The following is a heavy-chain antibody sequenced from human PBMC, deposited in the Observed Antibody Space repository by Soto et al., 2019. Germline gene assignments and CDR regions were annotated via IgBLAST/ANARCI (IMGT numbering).Heavy chain of an antibody. D-gene: IGHD2-2*01. V-gene: IGHV2-5*02. CDR2: IYWDDDK. Sequence: QITLKESGPTLVKPTQTLTLTCTFSGFSLNAGGLGVGWIRQPPGKALEWLALIYWDDDKRFSPSLKSRLSLTTDTSKNQVVLVMTNMDPVDTGTDYCAHLSVPSAGTNFDFWGPGSLVTVSS. CDR3: AHLSVPSAGTNFDF. J-gene: IGHJ4*02. CDR1: GFSLNAGGLG.